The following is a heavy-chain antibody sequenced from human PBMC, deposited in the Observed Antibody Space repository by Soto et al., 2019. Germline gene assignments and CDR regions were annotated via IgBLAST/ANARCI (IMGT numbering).Heavy chain of an antibody. D-gene: IGHD1-1*01. Sequence: PGGSLRLSCAGSGFTFRSYWMSWVRQAPGKGLEWVANINQDGSGKFYMDSMKGRFTISRDNAENSLYLQMNSLRAEDTAVYYCARVWNDGRIDYWGQGTLVTVSS. CDR2: INQDGSGK. CDR3: ARVWNDGRIDY. J-gene: IGHJ4*02. CDR1: GFTFRSYW. V-gene: IGHV3-7*01.